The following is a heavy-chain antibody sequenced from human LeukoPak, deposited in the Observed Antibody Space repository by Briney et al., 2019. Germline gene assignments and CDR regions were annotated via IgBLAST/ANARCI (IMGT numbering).Heavy chain of an antibody. V-gene: IGHV3-23*01. Sequence: GGSLRLSCAASRFTFNNYAMSWVRQAPGMGLECVSHVSGSGGTTFYADSVKGRFTISRDNSKNTLYLQLNRLRAEDTAVYYCAKTPYSSGWYEFGYWGQGTLVTVSS. J-gene: IGHJ4*02. CDR3: AKTPYSSGWYEFGY. CDR1: RFTFNNYA. D-gene: IGHD6-19*01. CDR2: VSGSGGTT.